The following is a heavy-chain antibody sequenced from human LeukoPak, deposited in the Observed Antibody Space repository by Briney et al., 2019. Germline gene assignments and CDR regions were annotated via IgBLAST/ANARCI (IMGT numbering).Heavy chain of an antibody. CDR1: GGSFSGYY. Sequence: SETLSLTCAVYGGSFSGYYWSWIRQPPGKGLGWIGEINHSGSTDYNPSLKSRVTISVDTSKNQFSLKLSSVTAADTAVYYCARGRRTSNYVWGSCRYYFDYWGQGTLVTVSS. CDR3: ARGRRTSNYVWGSCRYYFDY. CDR2: INHSGST. V-gene: IGHV4-34*01. J-gene: IGHJ4*02. D-gene: IGHD3-16*02.